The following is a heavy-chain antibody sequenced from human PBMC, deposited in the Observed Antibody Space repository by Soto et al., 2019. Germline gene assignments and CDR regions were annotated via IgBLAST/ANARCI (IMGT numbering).Heavy chain of an antibody. CDR3: TTSPGYFDY. V-gene: IGHV3-15*01. CDR1: GFTFSNTW. J-gene: IGHJ4*02. CDR2: FKSKTDCGTT. Sequence: SLRLSCAASGFTFSNTWMSWVLQAPGKGLEWVGRFKSKTDCGTTDYAAPVKGRFTISRDDSKNTLYLQMNSLRTEDTAVYYCTTSPGYFDYWGQGTLVTVSS.